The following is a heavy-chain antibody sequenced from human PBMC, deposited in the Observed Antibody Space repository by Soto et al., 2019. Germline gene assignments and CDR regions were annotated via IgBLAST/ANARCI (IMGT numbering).Heavy chain of an antibody. D-gene: IGHD4-4*01. CDR2: IYHSGST. CDR3: ARCPSHYDPNCFDA. CDR1: GGTISSGGYS. Sequence: SETLSLTCAVCGGTISSGGYSWSWIRQPPGKGLEWIGYIYHSGSTYYNPSLKSRVTLSVDMSTNQFSLKLTSVSATDTAVYTCARCPSHYDPNCFDAWGQGTLVTVSS. J-gene: IGHJ5*02. V-gene: IGHV4-30-2*01.